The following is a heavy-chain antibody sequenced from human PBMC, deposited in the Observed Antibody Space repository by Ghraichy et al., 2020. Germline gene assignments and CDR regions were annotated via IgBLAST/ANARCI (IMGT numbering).Heavy chain of an antibody. CDR3: ARGRAVYCSSTSCYDVDTDY. D-gene: IGHD2-2*01. CDR2: INPNSGGT. V-gene: IGHV1-2*04. CDR1: GYTFTGYY. Sequence: ASVKVSCKASGYTFTGYYMHWVRQAPGQGLEWMGWINPNSGGTNYAQKFQGWVTMTRDTSISTAYMELSRLRSDDTAVYYCARGRAVYCSSTSCYDVDTDYWGQGTLVTVSS. J-gene: IGHJ4*02.